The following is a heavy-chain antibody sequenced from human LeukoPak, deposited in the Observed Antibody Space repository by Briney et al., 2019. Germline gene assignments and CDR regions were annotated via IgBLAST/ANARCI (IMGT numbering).Heavy chain of an antibody. V-gene: IGHV4-59*11. CDR3: ARAQYASGSFFDY. CDR2: IYYTGST. Sequence: KSSETLSLTCTAPGGPIITHYWRWLRQPPGTGLDWIGYIYYTGSTNYNPSLKSRVTMAIDTSKNQFSLELTFVSAADTAVYYCARAQYASGSFFDYWGQGTLATVSS. CDR1: GGPIITHY. J-gene: IGHJ4*02. D-gene: IGHD3-10*01.